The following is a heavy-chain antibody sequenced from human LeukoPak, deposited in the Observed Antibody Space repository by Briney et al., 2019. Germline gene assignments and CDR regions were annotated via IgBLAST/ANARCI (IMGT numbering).Heavy chain of an antibody. CDR2: IKQGGSEK. CDR3: ARAPYYDFWSGYWGYYYYYMDV. V-gene: IGHV3-7*01. D-gene: IGHD3-3*01. CDR1: GFTFSCYG. Sequence: PGRSLRLSGAGSGFTFSCYGMLWLRQAPGKGLEGVANIKQGGSEKYHVHSVKGRFTISTDNAKNSLYLQMNSLRAEDMAVYYCARAPYYDFWSGYWGYYYYYMDVWDKGTTVTVSS. J-gene: IGHJ6*03.